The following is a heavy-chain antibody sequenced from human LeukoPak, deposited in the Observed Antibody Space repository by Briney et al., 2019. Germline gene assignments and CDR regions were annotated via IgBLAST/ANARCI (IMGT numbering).Heavy chain of an antibody. CDR3: ARGGITMIVVAYDY. D-gene: IGHD3-22*01. CDR2: ISYDGSNK. CDR1: GFTFSSYA. V-gene: IGHV3-30-3*01. Sequence: GGSLRLSCAASGFTFSSYAMHWVRQAPGKGLEWVAVISYDGSNKYYADSVKGRFTISRDNSKNTLYLQMNSLRAEDTAVYYCARGGITMIVVAYDYWGQGTLVTVSS. J-gene: IGHJ4*02.